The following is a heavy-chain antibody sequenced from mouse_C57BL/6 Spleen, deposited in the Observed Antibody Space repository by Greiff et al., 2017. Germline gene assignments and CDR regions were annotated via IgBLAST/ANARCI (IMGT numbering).Heavy chain of an antibody. Sequence: EVQLQQSGPELVKPGASVKISCKASGYSFTDYNMNWVKQSNGKSLEWIGVINPNYGTTSYNQKFKGKATLTVDQSSSTAYMQLNSLTSEDSAVYYGARVVAAQATYYAMDYWGQGTSVTVSS. J-gene: IGHJ4*01. D-gene: IGHD3-2*02. CDR3: ARVVAAQATYYAMDY. CDR1: GYSFTDYN. V-gene: IGHV1-39*01. CDR2: INPNYGTT.